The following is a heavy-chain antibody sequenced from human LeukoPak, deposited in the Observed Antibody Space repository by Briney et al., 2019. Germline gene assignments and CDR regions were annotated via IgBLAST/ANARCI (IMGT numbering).Heavy chain of an antibody. D-gene: IGHD6-13*01. V-gene: IGHV4-39*07. CDR1: GGSISSSSYY. Sequence: SETLSLTCTVSGGSISSSSYYWGWIRQPPGKGLERIGSIYYSGSTYYNPSLKSRVTISVDTSKNQFSLKLSSVTAADTAVYYCARDSIAAAGTMEFDYWGQGTLVTVSS. CDR2: IYYSGST. CDR3: ARDSIAAAGTMEFDY. J-gene: IGHJ4*02.